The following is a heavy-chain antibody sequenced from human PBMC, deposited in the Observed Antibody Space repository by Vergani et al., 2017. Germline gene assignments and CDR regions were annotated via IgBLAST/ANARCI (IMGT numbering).Heavy chain of an antibody. CDR3: ASSSGSYPPHGY. CDR1: GFTFSSYS. J-gene: IGHJ4*02. CDR2: ISSSSSYI. Sequence: VHLVESGGGLVQPGGSLTLSCAASGFTFSSYSMNWVRQAPGKGLEWVSSISSSSSYIYYADSVKGRFTISRDNAKNSLYLQMNSLRAEDTAVYYCASSSGSYPPHGYWGQGTLVTVSS. V-gene: IGHV3-21*01. D-gene: IGHD1-26*01.